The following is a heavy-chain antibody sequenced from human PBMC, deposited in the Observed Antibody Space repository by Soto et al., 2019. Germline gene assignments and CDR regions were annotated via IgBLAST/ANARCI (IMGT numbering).Heavy chain of an antibody. CDR3: ARANPYYDILTGDAFDI. CDR2: IYSGGST. J-gene: IGHJ3*02. CDR1: GFTVSSNY. D-gene: IGHD3-9*01. V-gene: IGHV3-66*01. Sequence: EVQLVESGGGLVQPGGSLRLSCAASGFTVSSNYMGWVRQAPGKGLEWVSVIYSGGSTYYADSVKGRFTISRDNSKNTLYLQMNSLRAEDTAVYYCARANPYYDILTGDAFDIWGQGTMVTVSS.